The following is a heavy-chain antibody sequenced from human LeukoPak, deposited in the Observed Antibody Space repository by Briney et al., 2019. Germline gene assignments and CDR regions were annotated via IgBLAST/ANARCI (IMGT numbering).Heavy chain of an antibody. CDR3: ARAYYYGSGRRGPLDY. V-gene: IGHV3-48*03. CDR2: ISSSGSTI. CDR1: GFTFSSYE. J-gene: IGHJ4*02. D-gene: IGHD3-10*01. Sequence: GGSLRLSCAASGFTFSSYEMNWVRQAPGKGLEWVPYISSSGSTIYYADSVKGRFTISRDNAKNSLYLQMNSLRAEDTAVYYCARAYYYGSGRRGPLDYWGQGTLVTVSS.